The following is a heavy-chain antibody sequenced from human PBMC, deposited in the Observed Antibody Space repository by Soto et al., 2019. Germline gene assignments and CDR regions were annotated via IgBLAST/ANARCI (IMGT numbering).Heavy chain of an antibody. CDR1: GFTFSSYS. CDR3: ARGVTTARSYYYYGMDV. J-gene: IGHJ6*02. D-gene: IGHD4-4*01. CDR2: ISSSSIYI. Sequence: GGSLRLSCSASGFTFSSYSMNWVRQAPGKGLEWVSSISSSSIYIYYADSVKGRFTISRDNAKNSLYLQMNSLRAEDTAVYYCARGVTTARSYYYYGMDVWGQGTTVTVSS. V-gene: IGHV3-21*01.